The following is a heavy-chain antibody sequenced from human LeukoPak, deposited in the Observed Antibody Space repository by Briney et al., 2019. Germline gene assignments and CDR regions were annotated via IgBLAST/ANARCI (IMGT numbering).Heavy chain of an antibody. Sequence: GGSLTLSCVASGFIFSKHWMHWVRQAPGKGLVWVSRLNLDGSTTSYADSVKGRFTISRDNAKNTLYLQMNSLRVDETGVYYCARESSGSYWGWGQGTLVTVSS. CDR3: ARESSGSYWG. CDR2: LNLDGSTT. J-gene: IGHJ4*02. D-gene: IGHD3-10*01. V-gene: IGHV3-74*01. CDR1: GFIFSKHW.